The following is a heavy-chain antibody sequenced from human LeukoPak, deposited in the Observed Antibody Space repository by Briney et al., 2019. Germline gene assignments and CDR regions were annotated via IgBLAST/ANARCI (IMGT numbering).Heavy chain of an antibody. D-gene: IGHD2-15*01. CDR1: GFTFSSYG. V-gene: IGHV3-23*01. Sequence: PGGSLRLSCAASGFTFSSYGMSWVRQAPGKGLEWVSAISGSGGSTYYADSVKGRFTISRDNSKNTLYLQMNRLRAEDTAVYYCAKDCGGSCYWELDYWGQGIPVTVSS. CDR2: ISGSGGST. CDR3: AKDCGGSCYWELDY. J-gene: IGHJ4*02.